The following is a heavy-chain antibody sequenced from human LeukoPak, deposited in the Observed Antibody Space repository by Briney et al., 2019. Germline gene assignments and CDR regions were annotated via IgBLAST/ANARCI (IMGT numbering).Heavy chain of an antibody. V-gene: IGHV3-23*01. D-gene: IGHD3-10*01. CDR3: AKDIWFGELFSGFDY. J-gene: IGHJ4*02. Sequence: GGSLRLSCAASGFTFSSYAMSWVRQAPGKGLEWVSAISGIGGSTYFADSVKGRVTISIDKSKNTLYLQMNSLRAEDTAVYYCAKDIWFGELFSGFDYWGQGTLVTVSS. CDR2: ISGIGGST. CDR1: GFTFSSYA.